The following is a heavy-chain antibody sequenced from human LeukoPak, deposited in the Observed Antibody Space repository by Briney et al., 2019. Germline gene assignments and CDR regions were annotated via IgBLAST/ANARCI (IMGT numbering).Heavy chain of an antibody. CDR1: GYTFTSYG. CDR2: IIPILGIA. V-gene: IGHV1-69*04. J-gene: IGHJ4*02. CDR3: ARGYYDSSGLDLDY. D-gene: IGHD3-22*01. Sequence: ASVKVSCKASGYTFTSYGISWVRQAPGQGLEWMGRIIPILGIANYAQKFQGRVTITADKSTSTAYMELSSLRSEDTAVYYCARGYYDSSGLDLDYWGQGTLVTVSS.